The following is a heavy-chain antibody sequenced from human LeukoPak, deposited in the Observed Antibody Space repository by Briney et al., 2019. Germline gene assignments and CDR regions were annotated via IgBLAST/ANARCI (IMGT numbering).Heavy chain of an antibody. Sequence: ASVKVSCKASGYTFTGYYMHWVRQAPGQGLEWMGWINPNSGGTNYAQKFQGRVTMTRDTSISTAYMELSRLRSDDTAVYYCARDIIAAAGTPYWGQGTLVTVSS. CDR3: ARDIIAAAGTPY. V-gene: IGHV1-2*02. CDR2: INPNSGGT. D-gene: IGHD6-13*01. J-gene: IGHJ4*02. CDR1: GYTFTGYY.